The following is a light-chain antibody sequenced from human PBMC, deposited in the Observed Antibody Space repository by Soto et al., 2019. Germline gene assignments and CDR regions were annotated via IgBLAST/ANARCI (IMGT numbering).Light chain of an antibody. V-gene: IGLV2-14*01. CDR1: SSDVGGYNY. CDR2: DVS. J-gene: IGLJ1*01. Sequence: QSALTQPASVSGSPGQSITISCTGTSSDVGGYNYVSWYQQHPGKAPKLMIYDVSNRPSGVSNRFSGSKSGNTASLTISGLQAEDEADYYCSSYTSRSTLEVFGTGTKGTGL. CDR3: SSYTSRSTLEV.